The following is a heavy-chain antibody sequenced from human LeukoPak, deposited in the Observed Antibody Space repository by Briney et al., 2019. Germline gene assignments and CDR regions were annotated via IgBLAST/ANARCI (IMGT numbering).Heavy chain of an antibody. J-gene: IGHJ6*03. CDR3: ARVHFYGSGYMDV. D-gene: IGHD3-10*01. CDR2: IYYSGST. V-gene: IGHV4-39*07. CDR1: GGSFSSSSYY. Sequence: SETMSLTCAVYGGSFSSSSYYWGWIRQPPGKGLEWIGSIYYSGSTYYNPSLKSRVTISVDTSRDQFSLKLTSVTAADTAVYYCARVHFYGSGYMDVWGKGTTVTVSS.